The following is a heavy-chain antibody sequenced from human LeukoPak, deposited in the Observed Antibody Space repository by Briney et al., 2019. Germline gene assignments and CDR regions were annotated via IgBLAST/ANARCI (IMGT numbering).Heavy chain of an antibody. Sequence: GSLRLSCAASGFAFSSHWMTWVRQAPGKGLEWVANVKQGGSEKYYVDSVKGRFTISRDDAKNSLYLQMNSLRAEDTAVYYYTRGPNFGDYVDFLDLWGQGALVTVSS. CDR1: GFAFSSHW. CDR2: VKQGGSEK. D-gene: IGHD4-17*01. J-gene: IGHJ4*02. CDR3: TRGPNFGDYVDFLDL. V-gene: IGHV3-7*01.